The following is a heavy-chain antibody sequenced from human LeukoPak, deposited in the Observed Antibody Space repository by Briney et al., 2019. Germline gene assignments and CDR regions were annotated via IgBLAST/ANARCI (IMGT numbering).Heavy chain of an antibody. Sequence: SETLSLTCTVSGYSISSGYYWGWIRQPPGKGLEWIGSIYHSGGTYYNPSLKSRVTISVDTSKNQFSLKLSSVTAADTAVYYCARRYREFDYWGQGTLVTVSS. CDR1: GYSISSGYY. CDR2: IYHSGGT. CDR3: ARRYREFDY. V-gene: IGHV4-38-2*02. D-gene: IGHD5-12*01. J-gene: IGHJ4*02.